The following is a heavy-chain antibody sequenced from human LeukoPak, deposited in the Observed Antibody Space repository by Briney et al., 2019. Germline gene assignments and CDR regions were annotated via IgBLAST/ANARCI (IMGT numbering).Heavy chain of an antibody. D-gene: IGHD5-12*01. V-gene: IGHV3-43*02. J-gene: IGHJ4*02. CDR1: GFTFDDYA. CDR3: AKGHSGYDYSGLRY. Sequence: GGSLRLSCAASGFTFDDYAMHWVRQAPGKGLEWVSLISGNGGSTYYADSVKGRFTISRDNIKNSLYLQMNSLRTEDTALYYCAKGHSGYDYSGLRYWGQGTLVTVSS. CDR2: ISGNGGST.